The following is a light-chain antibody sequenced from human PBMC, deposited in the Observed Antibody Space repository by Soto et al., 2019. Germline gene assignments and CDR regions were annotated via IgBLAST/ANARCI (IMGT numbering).Light chain of an antibody. Sequence: EIVMTQSPATLSVSPGERATLSCRARQSVSSNLAWYQQKPGQAPRLLLYGASTRATGIPARFGGSGSGTEFTLTISSLQSEDFAVYYCQQYNDWPINFGQGTLLEIK. CDR1: QSVSSN. CDR3: QQYNDWPIN. CDR2: GAS. V-gene: IGKV3-15*01. J-gene: IGKJ5*01.